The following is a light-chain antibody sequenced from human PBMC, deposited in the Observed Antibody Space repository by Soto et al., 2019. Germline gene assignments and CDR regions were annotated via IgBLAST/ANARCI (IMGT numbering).Light chain of an antibody. J-gene: IGKJ1*01. CDR3: QQYKSYSRT. CDR2: KAS. CDR1: QSVSSW. Sequence: DIPMTQSPSTLSASVGDRVTITCRASQSVSSWLAWYQQKPGKAPNLLIYKASSLESGVPSRFSGSGSGTEFTLTISSLQPDDFATYYCQQYKSYSRTFGQGTKVEIK. V-gene: IGKV1-5*03.